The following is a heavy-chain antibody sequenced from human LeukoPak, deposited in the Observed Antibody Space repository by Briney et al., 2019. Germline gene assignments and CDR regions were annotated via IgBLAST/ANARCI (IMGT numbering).Heavy chain of an antibody. CDR1: GHSLTKFT. CDR3: ATGSIVYDF. CDR2: FDPERGET. Sequence: GASVKVSCKVSGHSLTKFTMEWVRQAPGKGLEWMGSFDPERGETIHAQKFQGRFTMTEDTSTDTAYMELNSLTSEDTAVYYCATGSIVYDFWGQGTLVTVSS. V-gene: IGHV1-24*01. D-gene: IGHD1-26*01. J-gene: IGHJ4*02.